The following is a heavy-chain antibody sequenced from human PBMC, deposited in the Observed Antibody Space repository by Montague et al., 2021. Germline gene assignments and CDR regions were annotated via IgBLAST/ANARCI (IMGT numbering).Heavy chain of an antibody. V-gene: IGHV4-34*01. D-gene: IGHD6-19*01. Sequence: SETRSLTCAVYSGSLSGYIWNWIRQPPGRDLEWIGQISHTGSTSYNPSLKSQATMSVDTSENHVSLRLSSVTAADTAVYYCTRGEVAVTGIDYWGQGALVTVSS. J-gene: IGHJ4*02. CDR2: ISHTGST. CDR3: TRGEVAVTGIDY. CDR1: SGSLSGYI.